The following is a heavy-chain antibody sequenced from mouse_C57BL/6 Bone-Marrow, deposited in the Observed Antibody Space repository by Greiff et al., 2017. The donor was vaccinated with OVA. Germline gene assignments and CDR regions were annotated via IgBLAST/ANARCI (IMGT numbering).Heavy chain of an antibody. Sequence: QVQLQQPGAELVKPGASVKLSCKASGYTFTSYWMQWVKQRPGQGLEWIGEIDPSDSYTNYNQKFKGKATLTVDTSSSTAYMQLSSLTSEDSAVYYCARSSDGRAWFAYWGQGTLVTVSA. CDR3: ARSSDGRAWFAY. J-gene: IGHJ3*01. D-gene: IGHD2-3*01. CDR1: GYTFTSYW. CDR2: IDPSDSYT. V-gene: IGHV1-50*01.